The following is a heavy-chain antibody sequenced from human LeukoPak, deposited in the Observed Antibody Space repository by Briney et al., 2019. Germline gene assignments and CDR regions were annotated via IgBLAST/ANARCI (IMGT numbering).Heavy chain of an antibody. V-gene: IGHV3-23*01. J-gene: IGHJ1*01. CDR1: GFTFSNYA. CDR3: AKGHGDYVPAEYLQL. Sequence: GGSLRLSCAGSGFTFSNYAMTWVRQAPGKGLEWVSSISGNSDRTYYADSVKGRFTISRDNSKNTVTLQMNSLRAEDTAVYSCAKGHGDYVPAEYLQLWGQGTLVTVSS. D-gene: IGHD4-17*01. CDR2: ISGNSDRT.